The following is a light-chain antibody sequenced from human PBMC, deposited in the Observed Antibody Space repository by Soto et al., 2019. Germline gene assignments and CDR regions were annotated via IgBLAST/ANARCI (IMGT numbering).Light chain of an antibody. V-gene: IGKV3-15*01. Sequence: EIVMTQSPATLSVSPGERATLSFMASQSVSSNLAWYQQKPGQAPRLLIYGASTRATGIPARFSGSGSGTEFTLTISSLQSEDFAVYYCQQYNNWPPTRTFGQGTKVDIK. CDR2: GAS. CDR1: QSVSSN. J-gene: IGKJ1*01. CDR3: QQYNNWPPTRT.